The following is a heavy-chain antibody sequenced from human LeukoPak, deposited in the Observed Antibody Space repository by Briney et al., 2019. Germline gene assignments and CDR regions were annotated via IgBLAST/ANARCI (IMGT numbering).Heavy chain of an antibody. D-gene: IGHD2-15*01. Sequence: PGGSLRLSCAASGFAFSDYSMNWVRQAPGKGLEWLSYISSSSSTIYYAHSVKGRFTISRDNAKNSLYLQMNSLRDEDTAVYYCARVVVAANPDAFDIWGQGTMVTVSS. V-gene: IGHV3-48*02. CDR1: GFAFSDYS. CDR2: ISSSSSTI. J-gene: IGHJ3*02. CDR3: ARVVVAANPDAFDI.